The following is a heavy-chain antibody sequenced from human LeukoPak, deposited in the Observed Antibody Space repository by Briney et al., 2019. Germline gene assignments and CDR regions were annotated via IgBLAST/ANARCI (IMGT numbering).Heavy chain of an antibody. CDR2: INPSGGTT. CDR3: ARGGYGSGILNWFDP. D-gene: IGHD3-10*01. J-gene: IGHJ5*02. CDR1: GYIFTGYY. Sequence: ASVKVSCKASGYIFTGYYMHWVRQAPGQGLEWMGIINPSGGTTSYAQKFRGRVTMTRDTSTSTVYMELSSLTSEDTAIYYCARGGYGSGILNWFDPWGQGTLVTVSS. V-gene: IGHV1-46*01.